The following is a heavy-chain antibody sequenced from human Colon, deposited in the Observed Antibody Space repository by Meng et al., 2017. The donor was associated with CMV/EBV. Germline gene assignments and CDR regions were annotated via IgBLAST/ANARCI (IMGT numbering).Heavy chain of an antibody. CDR3: ARDSWNYYYYGMDV. D-gene: IGHD1-1*01. CDR2: IKQDGSEK. CDR1: GFTFSSYW. Sequence: SCAASGFTFSSYWMSWVRQAPGKGLEWVANIKQDGSEKYYVDSVKGRFTISRDNAKNSLYLQMNSLRAEDTAVYYCARDSWNYYYYGMDVWGQGTTVTVSS. V-gene: IGHV3-7*01. J-gene: IGHJ6*02.